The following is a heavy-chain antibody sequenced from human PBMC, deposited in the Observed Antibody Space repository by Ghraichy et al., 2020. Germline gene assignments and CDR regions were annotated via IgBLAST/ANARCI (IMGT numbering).Heavy chain of an antibody. J-gene: IGHJ4*02. CDR2: IYYSGST. V-gene: IGHV4-59*08. CDR1: GGSISSYY. CDR3: ARANYVLGYFDY. Sequence: SETLSLTCTVSGGSISSYYWSWIRQPPGKGLEWIGYIYYSGSTNYNPSLKSRVTISVDTSKNQFSLKLSSVTAADTAVYYCARANYVLGYFDYWGQGTLVTVSS. D-gene: IGHD4/OR15-4a*01.